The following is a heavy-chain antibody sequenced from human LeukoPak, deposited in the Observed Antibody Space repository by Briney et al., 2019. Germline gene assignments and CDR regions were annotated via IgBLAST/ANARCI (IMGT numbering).Heavy chain of an antibody. Sequence: GGSLRLSCAASGFTFSSYGMHWVRQAPGKGLEWVAFIRYVGGETFYAGSVKGRFTISRDNAKNSLYLQMNTLRAEDTAVYYCARPLVWFGEPKGYYNYMDVWGKGTTVTVSS. CDR1: GFTFSSYG. V-gene: IGHV3-30*02. CDR2: IRYVGGET. CDR3: ARPLVWFGEPKGYYNYMDV. D-gene: IGHD3-10*01. J-gene: IGHJ6*03.